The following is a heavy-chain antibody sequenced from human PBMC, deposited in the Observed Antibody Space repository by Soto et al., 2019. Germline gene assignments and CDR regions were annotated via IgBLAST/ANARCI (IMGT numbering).Heavy chain of an antibody. V-gene: IGHV3-23*01. CDR2: FRGSGGST. J-gene: IGHJ5*02. D-gene: IGHD3-10*01. CDR3: AKRRWFGGGWFDP. Sequence: EVQLLESGGGFVQPGGSLKTPRGAPGFNLYNLCMDRVRPAPGKGLEWVPAFRGSGGSTYYADSVKGRFTISRDNSKNTLYLQMNSLRAEDTAVYYCAKRRWFGGGWFDPWGQGTLVTVSS. CDR1: GFNLYNLC.